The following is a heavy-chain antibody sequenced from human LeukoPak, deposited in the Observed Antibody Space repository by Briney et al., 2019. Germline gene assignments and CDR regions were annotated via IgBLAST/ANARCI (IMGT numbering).Heavy chain of an antibody. CDR2: IYFSGST. CDR1: VGSISGYY. CDR3: ARELNYGAFDN. D-gene: IGHD3-10*01. J-gene: IGHJ3*02. V-gene: IGHV4-59*01. Sequence: PSETLSLTCTVSVGSISGYYWSCIRQPPGKGLEWIGYIYFSGSTNYNPSLKSRVTISEATYKHQVSLKLNSVTAADTAVFYCARELNYGAFDNWGQGTMVTVSS.